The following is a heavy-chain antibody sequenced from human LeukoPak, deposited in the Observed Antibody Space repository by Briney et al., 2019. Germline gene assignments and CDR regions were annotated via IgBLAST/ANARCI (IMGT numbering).Heavy chain of an antibody. Sequence: SETLSLTCTASGGSISTYYWHWIRQPPGKGLEWIGHIYYSGSTNYNPSLTSRVTISVDTSKNQFSLKLSSVTAADTAVYYCARRRATGGSGKSGNWFDPWGQGTLVTVSS. V-gene: IGHV4-59*08. D-gene: IGHD2-15*01. J-gene: IGHJ5*02. CDR2: IYYSGST. CDR3: ARRRATGGSGKSGNWFDP. CDR1: GGSISTYY.